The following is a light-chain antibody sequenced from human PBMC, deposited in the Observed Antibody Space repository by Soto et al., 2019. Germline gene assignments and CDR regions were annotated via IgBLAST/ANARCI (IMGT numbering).Light chain of an antibody. Sequence: QSVLTQPASVSGSPRQSITISCTGASSDVGGYTYVSWYQQHPGKAPKLMIYEVNNRPSGVSNRFSGSKSGSTASLTISGLQAEDEADYYCSSYTSSSTLYVFGTGTKVTVL. CDR3: SSYTSSSTLYV. V-gene: IGLV2-14*01. CDR1: SSDVGGYTY. CDR2: EVN. J-gene: IGLJ1*01.